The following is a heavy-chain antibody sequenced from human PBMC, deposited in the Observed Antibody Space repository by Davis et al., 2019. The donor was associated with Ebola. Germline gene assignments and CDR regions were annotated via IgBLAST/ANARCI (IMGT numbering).Heavy chain of an antibody. V-gene: IGHV1-58*01. Sequence: SVKVSCKASGFTFTSSAVQWVRQARGQRLEWIGWIVVGSGNTNYAQKFQERVTITRDMSTSTAYMELSSLRSEDTAVYYCAAEKISGSFWVDAFDIWGQGTMVTVSS. CDR1: GFTFTSSA. CDR3: AAEKISGSFWVDAFDI. D-gene: IGHD1-26*01. CDR2: IVVGSGNT. J-gene: IGHJ3*02.